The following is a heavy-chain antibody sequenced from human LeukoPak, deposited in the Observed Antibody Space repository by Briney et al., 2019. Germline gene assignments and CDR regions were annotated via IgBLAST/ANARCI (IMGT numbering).Heavy chain of an antibody. Sequence: GGSLRLSCAASGFTVNSNYMIWVRQAPAKGLEWVSVIYSGGTTYYADSVKGRFTTSRDNSKNTLYLQMGSLRAEDTAVYYCATVASGGHYHYMDVWGRGTTVTVSS. CDR2: IYSGGTT. J-gene: IGHJ6*03. CDR3: ATVASGGHYHYMDV. V-gene: IGHV3-66*02. CDR1: GFTVNSNY. D-gene: IGHD6-19*01.